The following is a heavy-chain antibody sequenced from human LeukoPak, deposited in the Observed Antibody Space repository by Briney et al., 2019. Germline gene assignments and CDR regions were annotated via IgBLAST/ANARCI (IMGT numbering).Heavy chain of an antibody. CDR3: AKVSSSWYPPDY. V-gene: IGHV3-30*02. CDR1: GFTFSSYG. CDR2: IRYDGSNK. J-gene: IGHJ4*02. D-gene: IGHD6-13*01. Sequence: TGGSLRLSCAASGFTFSSYGMHWVRQAPGKGLEWVAFIRYDGSNKYYADSVKGRFTISRDNSKNTLYLQMNSLRAGDTAVYYCAKVSSSWYPPDYWGQGTLVTVSS.